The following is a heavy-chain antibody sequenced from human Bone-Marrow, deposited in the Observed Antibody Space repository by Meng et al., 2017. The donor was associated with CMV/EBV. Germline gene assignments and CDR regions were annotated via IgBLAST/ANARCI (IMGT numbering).Heavy chain of an antibody. CDR1: GFTFRKYW. Sequence: CAASGFTFRKYWLAGVRQTPGKGLEWVANIKENGREKYYGDSVKGRFIISRDNAKSSVHLQMNSLRADDTAVYYCARDGDRHAFDLVYWGQGTLVTVSS. J-gene: IGHJ4*02. D-gene: IGHD7-27*01. V-gene: IGHV3-7*01. CDR3: ARDGDRHAFDLVY. CDR2: IKENGREK.